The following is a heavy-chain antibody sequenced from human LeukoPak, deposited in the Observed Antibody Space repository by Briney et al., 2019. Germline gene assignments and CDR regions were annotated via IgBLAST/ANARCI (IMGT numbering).Heavy chain of an antibody. V-gene: IGHV3-43*02. J-gene: IGHJ4*02. D-gene: IGHD6-19*01. CDR3: AASSGWTPQY. CDR1: GFTFDDYV. CDR2: IRGNGINT. Sequence: GGSLRLSCAVSGFTFDDYVMHWVRQAPGKGLEWVSLIRGNGINTYYADSMKGRFTISRDNSRNSPYLQMNSLRTEDTALYYCAASSGWTPQYWGQGTLVTVSS.